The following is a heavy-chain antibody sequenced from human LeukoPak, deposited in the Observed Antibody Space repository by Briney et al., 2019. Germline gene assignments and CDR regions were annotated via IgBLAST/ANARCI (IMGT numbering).Heavy chain of an antibody. CDR2: LSWNSGSI. CDR1: GFTFSSYE. D-gene: IGHD3-9*01. J-gene: IGHJ4*02. Sequence: GGSLRLSCAASGFTFSSYEMNWVRQAPGKGLEWVSGLSWNSGSIGYADSVKGRFTISRDNAKNSLYLQMNSLRAEDMALYYCAKASSTSLTGYYYFDYWGQGTLVTVSS. V-gene: IGHV3-9*03. CDR3: AKASSTSLTGYYYFDY.